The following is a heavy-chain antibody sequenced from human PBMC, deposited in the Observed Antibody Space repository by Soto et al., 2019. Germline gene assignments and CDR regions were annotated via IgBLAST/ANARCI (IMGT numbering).Heavy chain of an antibody. D-gene: IGHD2-15*01. CDR3: ARDTDESGRQYYYYYGMDV. V-gene: IGHV1-46*01. CDR2: INPSGGST. Sequence: ASLKVSCKSSGYPFTSYYIHWVRQAPGQGLEWMGIINPSGGSTSYAQKFQGRVTMTRDTSTSTVYMELSSLRSEDTAVYYCARDTDESGRQYYYYYGMDVWGQGTTVTVSS. CDR1: GYPFTSYY. J-gene: IGHJ6*02.